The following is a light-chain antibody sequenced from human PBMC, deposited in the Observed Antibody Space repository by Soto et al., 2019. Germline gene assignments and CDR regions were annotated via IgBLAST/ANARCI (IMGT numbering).Light chain of an antibody. V-gene: IGKV3-15*01. CDR1: QTVGIN. Sequence: EVVLTQSPATLSVFPGERATLSCRASQTVGINLAWYQKKLGQAPRLLIYGASTRATGIPARFSGGGSGTEFTLTINSLQSEDVAVYYCQQYKEWPPETFGQGTKVDIK. J-gene: IGKJ1*01. CDR2: GAS. CDR3: QQYKEWPPET.